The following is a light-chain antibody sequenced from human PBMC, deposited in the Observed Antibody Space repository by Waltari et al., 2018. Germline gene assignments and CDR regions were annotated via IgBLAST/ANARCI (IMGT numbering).Light chain of an antibody. CDR2: RNN. Sequence: LTQPPSASGTPGQRVTISCSGSSSNIGSNYVYWYQQLPGTAPKLLIYRNNQRPSGVPDRFSGSKSGTSASLAISGLRSEDEADYYCAAWDDSLSGWVFGGGTKLTVL. CDR3: AAWDDSLSGWV. J-gene: IGLJ3*02. CDR1: SSNIGSNY. V-gene: IGLV1-47*01.